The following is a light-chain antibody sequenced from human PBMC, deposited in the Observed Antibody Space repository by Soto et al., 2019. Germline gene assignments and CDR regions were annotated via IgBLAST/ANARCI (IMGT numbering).Light chain of an antibody. Sequence: QSALTQPASVSGSPGQSITISCTGTRSDVDGYNYVSWYQQHPGKAPKLMIYDVSNRPSGVSNRFSGSKSGNTASLTISGLQAEDEADYYCSSYTSSSTLGVFGTGTKVTVL. J-gene: IGLJ1*01. CDR1: RSDVDGYNY. CDR2: DVS. V-gene: IGLV2-14*01. CDR3: SSYTSSSTLGV.